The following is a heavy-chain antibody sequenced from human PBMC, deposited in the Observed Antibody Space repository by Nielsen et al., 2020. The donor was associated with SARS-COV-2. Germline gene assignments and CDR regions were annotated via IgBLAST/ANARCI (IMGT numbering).Heavy chain of an antibody. CDR3: VKDGAYYGVRGVVHFGY. CDR2: ISYDGSDQ. Sequence: GGSLRLSCAASGFTFSNYGMHWVRQTPGRGLEWVAYISYDGSDQYYEDSLKGRFTISRDNSKNILYLQMNNLRAEDTAVYYCVKDGAYYGVRGVVHFGYGGRGNLVTVSS. CDR1: GFTFSNYG. D-gene: IGHD3-10*01. J-gene: IGHJ4*02. V-gene: IGHV3-30*18.